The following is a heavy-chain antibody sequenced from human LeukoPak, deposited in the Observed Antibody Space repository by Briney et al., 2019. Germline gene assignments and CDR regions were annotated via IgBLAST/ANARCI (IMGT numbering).Heavy chain of an antibody. Sequence: GGSLRLSCAASGFSFSIYSMNWVRQAPGKGLEWVSSISSSSSYIYYADSVKGRFTISRDKAKNSLYLQMNCLRAEDTAVYYWARDLIDFWSGYYYYFDYWGQGTLVIFSS. J-gene: IGHJ4*02. V-gene: IGHV3-21*01. CDR3: ARDLIDFWSGYYYYFDY. CDR1: GFSFSIYS. CDR2: ISSSSSYI. D-gene: IGHD3-3*01.